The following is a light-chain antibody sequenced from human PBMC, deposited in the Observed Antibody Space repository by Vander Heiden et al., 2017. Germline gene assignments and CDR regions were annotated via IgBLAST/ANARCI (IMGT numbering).Light chain of an antibody. CDR2: GKN. CDR3: NSRDSSGNHVV. Sequence: SSELTQDPAVSVAFGQTVRITCQGDSLRSYYASWYQQKPGQAPVLVIYGKNNRPSGIPDRFSCSSSGNTASLTITGAQAEDEADYYCNSRDSSGNHVVFGGGTKLTVL. CDR1: SLRSYY. V-gene: IGLV3-19*01. J-gene: IGLJ2*01.